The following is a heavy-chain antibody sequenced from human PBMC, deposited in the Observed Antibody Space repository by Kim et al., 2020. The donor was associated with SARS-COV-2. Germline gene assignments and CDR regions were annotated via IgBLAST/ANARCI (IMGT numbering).Heavy chain of an antibody. D-gene: IGHD2-15*01. V-gene: IGHV1-46*01. CDR1: GYNFRSYY. CDR3: ARDRIVVVVAADGGMDV. J-gene: IGHJ6*02. Sequence: ASVKVSCKSSGYNFRSYYIHWVRQAPGQGLEWMGIINPSGGSTSYAQKFQGRVTMTRDTSTSTVYMELSSLRSEDTAVYFCARDRIVVVVAADGGMDVWGLGTTVTVSS. CDR2: INPSGGST.